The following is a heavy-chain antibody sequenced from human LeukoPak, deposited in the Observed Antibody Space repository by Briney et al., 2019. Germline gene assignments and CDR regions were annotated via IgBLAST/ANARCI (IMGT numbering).Heavy chain of an antibody. D-gene: IGHD3-10*01. CDR2: IYHSGST. J-gene: IGHJ3*02. V-gene: IGHV4-38-2*02. Sequence: KPSETLSLTCAVYGGSFSGYYWGWIRQPPGKGLEWIGSIYHSGSTYYNPSLKSRVTISVDTSKNQFSLKLSSVTAADTAVYYCARDRSYGSGSDAFDIWGQGTMVTVSS. CDR3: ARDRSYGSGSDAFDI. CDR1: GGSFSGYY.